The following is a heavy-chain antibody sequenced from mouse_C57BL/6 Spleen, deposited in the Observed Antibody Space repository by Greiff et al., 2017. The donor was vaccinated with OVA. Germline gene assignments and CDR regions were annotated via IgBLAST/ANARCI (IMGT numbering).Heavy chain of an antibody. D-gene: IGHD2-4*01. CDR1: GYSITSGYY. CDR2: ISYDGSN. J-gene: IGHJ3*01. V-gene: IGHV3-6*01. CDR3: ARDSPDDDDGDD. Sequence: EVQLVESGPGLVKPSQSLSLTCSVTGYSITSGYYWNWIRQFPGNKLEWMGYISYDGSNNYNPSLKNRISITRDTSKNQFFLKLNSVTTEDTAKYYSARDSPDDDDGDDWGQGTLVTVSA.